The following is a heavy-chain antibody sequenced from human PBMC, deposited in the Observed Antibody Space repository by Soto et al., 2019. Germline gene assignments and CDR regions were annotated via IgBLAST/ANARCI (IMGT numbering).Heavy chain of an antibody. V-gene: IGHV4-61*08. J-gene: IGHJ4*02. CDR1: GDTISTGGYT. Sequence: SETLSLTCDVSGDTISTGGYTWAWIRQPPGKALEWIGYIYYSGSTNYNPSLKSRVTISVDTSKNLFSLKLSSLTAADTAVYYCARGNYGGTWYYFDYWGQGTLVTVSS. CDR2: IYYSGST. D-gene: IGHD2-15*01. CDR3: ARGNYGGTWYYFDY.